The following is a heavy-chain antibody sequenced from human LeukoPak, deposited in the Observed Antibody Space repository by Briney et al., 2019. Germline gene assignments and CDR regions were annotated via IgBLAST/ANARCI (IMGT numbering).Heavy chain of an antibody. CDR3: AREQPPRERRGGYSGYDKSLPFDY. CDR2: TYYRSKWYN. Sequence: SQTLSLTCAISGDSVSTNNAGWNWIRQSPSRGLEWLGRTYYRSKWYNDYAVSVKSRITINPDTSKNQFSLQLNSVTPEDTAVYYCAREQPPRERRGGYSGYDKSLPFDYWGQGTLVTVSS. V-gene: IGHV6-1*01. J-gene: IGHJ4*02. CDR1: GDSVSTNNAG. D-gene: IGHD5-12*01.